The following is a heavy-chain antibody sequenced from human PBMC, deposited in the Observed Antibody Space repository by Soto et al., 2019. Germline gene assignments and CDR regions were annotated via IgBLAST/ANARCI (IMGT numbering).Heavy chain of an antibody. J-gene: IGHJ4*02. D-gene: IGHD3-22*01. V-gene: IGHV4-59*01. CDR1: GGSIRGYH. Sequence: QVQLQESGPGLVKPSETLSLACSVSGGSIRGYHWSWIRQPPGKGLEWTGHAHESGDIKYNPSLNGRFTLSLDTSTHQFSLDLTSVTAADTAVYFCARVSKDDSSGYYVAYWGQGKLVTVS. CDR3: ARVSKDDSSGYYVAY. CDR2: AHESGDI.